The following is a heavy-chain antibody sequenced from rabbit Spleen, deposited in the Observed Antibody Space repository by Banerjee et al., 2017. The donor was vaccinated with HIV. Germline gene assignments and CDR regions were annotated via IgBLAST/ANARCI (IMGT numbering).Heavy chain of an antibody. J-gene: IGHJ2*01. Sequence: QSLEESGGDLVKPGASLTLTCTASGFSFSSSYYICWVRQAPGKGLEWIACIYAGSSGSTYYASWAKGRFTISKTSSTTVTLQMTSLTAADTATYFCARNYVNAFDPWGQGTLVTVS. CDR2: IYAGSSGST. V-gene: IGHV1S40*01. D-gene: IGHD1-1*01. CDR3: ARNYVNAFDP. CDR1: GFSFSSSYY.